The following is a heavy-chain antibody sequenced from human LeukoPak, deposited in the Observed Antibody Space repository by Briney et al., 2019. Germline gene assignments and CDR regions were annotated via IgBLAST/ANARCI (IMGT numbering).Heavy chain of an antibody. CDR2: IYHSGST. CDR1: GFTFSTYW. CDR3: AIDYGSGSFDY. J-gene: IGHJ4*02. Sequence: GSLRLSCAASGFTFSTYWMTWVRQPPGKGLEWIGEIYHSGSTNYNPSLKSRVTISVDKSKNQLSLKLISVTAADTAVYFCAIDYGSGSFDYWGQGTLVTVSS. V-gene: IGHV4-4*01. D-gene: IGHD3-10*01.